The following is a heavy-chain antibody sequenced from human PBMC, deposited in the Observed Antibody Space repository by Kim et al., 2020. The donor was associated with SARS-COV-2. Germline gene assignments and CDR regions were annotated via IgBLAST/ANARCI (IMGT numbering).Heavy chain of an antibody. CDR1: GDSVSRNNTI. CDR3: TRGWGMDV. D-gene: IGHD6-19*01. J-gene: IGHJ6*02. Sequence: SQTLSLTCAISGDSVSRNNTIWNWIRQSPSRGLEWLGRTYYRSKWYNEYAVSVKSRITFYSDTSKNQFSLQLNSVTPEDTAVYYCTRGWGMDVWGQGTTVTVSS. V-gene: IGHV6-1*01. CDR2: TYYRSKWYN.